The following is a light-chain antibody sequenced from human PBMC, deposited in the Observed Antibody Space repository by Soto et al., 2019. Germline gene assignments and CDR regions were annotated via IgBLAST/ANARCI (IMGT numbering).Light chain of an antibody. Sequence: EIVMTQSPATLSVSPGERATLSCRASQAVSTNLAWYQQKPGQAPRLLIYGASTRATGIPARFSGSGSGTEFTLTISRLQSDDFAVYYGQQYTNWPPWTCGQGTKVDIK. CDR3: QQYTNWPPWT. CDR2: GAS. CDR1: QAVSTN. J-gene: IGKJ1*01. V-gene: IGKV3-15*01.